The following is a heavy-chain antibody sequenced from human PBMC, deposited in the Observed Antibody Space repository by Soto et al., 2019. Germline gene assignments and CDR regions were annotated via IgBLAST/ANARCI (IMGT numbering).Heavy chain of an antibody. CDR2: IWYDGSNK. CDR1: GFTFSSYG. CDR3: ARDGQHRLPWQGSYFDY. Sequence: QVQLVESGGGVVQPGRSLRLSCAASGFTFSSYGMHWVRQAPGKGLEWVAVIWYDGSNKYYADSVKGRFTISRDNSKNTLYLQMNSLRAEDTAVYYCARDGQHRLPWQGSYFDYWGQGTLVTVSS. V-gene: IGHV3-33*01. J-gene: IGHJ4*02. D-gene: IGHD6-25*01.